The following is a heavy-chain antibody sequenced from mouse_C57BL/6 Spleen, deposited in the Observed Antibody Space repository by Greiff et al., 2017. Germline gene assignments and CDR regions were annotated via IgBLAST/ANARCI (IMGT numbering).Heavy chain of an antibody. CDR2: INPNNGGT. CDR3: AREGVTTPYYYAMDY. Sequence: VQLQQSGPELVKPGASVKISCKASGYTFTDYYMNWVKQSHGKSLEWIGDINPNNGGTSYNQKFKGKATLTVDKSSSTAYMELRSLTSEDSAVYYCAREGVTTPYYYAMDYWGQGTSVTVSS. J-gene: IGHJ4*01. V-gene: IGHV1-26*01. D-gene: IGHD2-3*01. CDR1: GYTFTDYY.